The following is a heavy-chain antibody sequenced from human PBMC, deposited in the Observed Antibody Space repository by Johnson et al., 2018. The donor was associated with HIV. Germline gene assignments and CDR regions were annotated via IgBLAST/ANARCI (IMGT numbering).Heavy chain of an antibody. Sequence: VQLVESGGGLVQPGGSLRLSCTASGFTVSSNYMSWVRQAPGKGLEWVSVIYSGGSTYYADSVKGRFTISRDNSKNTLYLQMNSLRAEDTAGYYCGREGEWLVPALDIWGQGTMVTVSS. J-gene: IGHJ3*02. D-gene: IGHD6-19*01. CDR3: GREGEWLVPALDI. V-gene: IGHV3-66*01. CDR1: GFTVSSNY. CDR2: IYSGGST.